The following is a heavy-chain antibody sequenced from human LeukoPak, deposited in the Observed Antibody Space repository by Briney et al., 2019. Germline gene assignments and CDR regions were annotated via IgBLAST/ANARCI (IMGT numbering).Heavy chain of an antibody. Sequence: GGSLRLSCAASGFTFSSYAMSWVRQAPGKGLEWVSAISGSGDGTYFADSVKGRFTISRDNSKSTLYLQMNSLRAEDTAVYYCARVVLYYDSSGPRSFDIWGQGTMVTVSS. D-gene: IGHD3-22*01. CDR1: GFTFSSYA. CDR3: ARVVLYYDSSGPRSFDI. J-gene: IGHJ3*02. CDR2: ISGSGDGT. V-gene: IGHV3-23*01.